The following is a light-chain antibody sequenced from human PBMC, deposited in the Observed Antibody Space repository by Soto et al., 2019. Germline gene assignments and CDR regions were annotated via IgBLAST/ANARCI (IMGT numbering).Light chain of an antibody. CDR3: VLYMGSGQRV. J-gene: IGLJ2*01. V-gene: IGLV8-61*01. CDR2: STN. Sequence: QAVVTQEPSFSASPGGTVTLTCGLSSGSVSTSYYPSWYQQTPGQAPRTLIYSTNTRSSGVPDRFSGSILGNKAALTITGAQADDESDYYCVLYMGSGQRVFGGGTKVTVL. CDR1: SGSVSTSYY.